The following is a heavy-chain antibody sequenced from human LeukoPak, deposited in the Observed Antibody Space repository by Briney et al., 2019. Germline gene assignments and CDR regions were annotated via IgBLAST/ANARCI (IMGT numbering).Heavy chain of an antibody. Sequence: PGGSLRLSCAASGFTFNNYTMNWVRQAPGKGLEWVSSISSSSSYIYYAASVKGRFTISRDNAKNSLYLQMNSLRAEATAVYYCARDSRTRGGSSDYWGQGTLVTVSS. V-gene: IGHV3-21*01. CDR1: GFTFNNYT. D-gene: IGHD3-10*01. J-gene: IGHJ4*02. CDR3: ARDSRTRGGSSDY. CDR2: ISSSSSYI.